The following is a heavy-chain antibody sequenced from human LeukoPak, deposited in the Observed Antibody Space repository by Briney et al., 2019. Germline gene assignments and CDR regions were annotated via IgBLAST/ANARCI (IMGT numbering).Heavy chain of an antibody. Sequence: SETLSLTCTVSGGSISSYYWRWIRQPPGKGLEWIGYIYYSGSTNYNPSLKSRVTISVDTSKNQFSLKLSSVTAADTAVYYCARAISGYNAIDYWGQGTLVTVSS. CDR3: ARAISGYNAIDY. CDR1: GGSISSYY. CDR2: IYYSGST. J-gene: IGHJ4*02. V-gene: IGHV4-59*01. D-gene: IGHD5-18*01.